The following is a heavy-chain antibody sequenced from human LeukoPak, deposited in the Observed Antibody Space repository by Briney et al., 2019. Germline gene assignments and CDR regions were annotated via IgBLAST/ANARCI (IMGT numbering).Heavy chain of an antibody. J-gene: IGHJ5*02. V-gene: IGHV3-53*01. D-gene: IGHD3-10*01. CDR1: GFIASSDH. CDR3: VRAPGAT. CDR2: IYKGGNT. Sequence: GGSLRLSCAASGFIASSDHMNWVRQAPGKGLEWVAVIYKGGNTFYADPVKGRFTISRDNSKNTVYLQMNSLRAEDTAVYYCVRAPGATWGQGTLVTVSS.